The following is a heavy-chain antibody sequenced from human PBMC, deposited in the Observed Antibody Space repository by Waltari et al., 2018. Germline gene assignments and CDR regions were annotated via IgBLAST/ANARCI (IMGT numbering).Heavy chain of an antibody. V-gene: IGHV3-15*01. CDR3: TTHPPGPDY. J-gene: IGHJ4*02. CDR2: IISKTDGVTT. Sequence: EVSLVDFGGGLLMPGGSLGLFCAASEFLFSDFRMSRVRLSPGKGLEWVGLIISKTDGVTTDYAAPVKGRFTISRDESKNTLYLQMNSLKTEDTAVYYCTTHPPGPDYCGQGTLVTVSS. CDR1: EFLFSDFR.